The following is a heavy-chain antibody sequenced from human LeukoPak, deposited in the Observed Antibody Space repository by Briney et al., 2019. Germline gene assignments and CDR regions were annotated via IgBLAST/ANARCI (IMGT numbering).Heavy chain of an antibody. CDR1: GGSISSGDYY. CDR3: AREYQLPTGSWFDP. CDR2: IYYSGST. Sequence: PSETLSLTCTVSGGSISSGDYYWSWIRQPPGKGLEWIGYIYYSGSTYYNPSLKSRVTISVDTSKNQFSLKLSSVTAADTAVYYCAREYQLPTGSWFDPWGQGTLDTVSS. V-gene: IGHV4-30-4*01. D-gene: IGHD2-2*01. J-gene: IGHJ5*02.